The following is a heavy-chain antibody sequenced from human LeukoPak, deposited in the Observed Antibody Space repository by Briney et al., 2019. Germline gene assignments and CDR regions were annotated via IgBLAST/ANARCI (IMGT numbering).Heavy chain of an antibody. D-gene: IGHD2-2*01. J-gene: IGHJ4*02. CDR3: ARHAAFAEYQSHLTHFDY. CDR1: GGSISSYY. Sequence: PSETLSLTCTVSGGSISSYYWSWVRQPPGKRLEWIGYIYHSGSTNYNSSLKSRVTISVDTSKNQFSLKLSSVTAADAAVYYCARHAAFAEYQSHLTHFDYWGQGTLVTVSS. CDR2: IYHSGST. V-gene: IGHV4-59*08.